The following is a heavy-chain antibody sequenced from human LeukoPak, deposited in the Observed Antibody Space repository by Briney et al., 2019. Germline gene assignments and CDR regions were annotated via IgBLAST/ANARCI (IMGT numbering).Heavy chain of an antibody. V-gene: IGHV4-31*03. J-gene: IGHJ1*01. CDR3: ALGYCGGGSCYAREYFQH. CDR1: GXSISSGGDY. D-gene: IGHD2-15*01. CDR2: IYYSGST. Sequence: SETLSLTCTVSGXSISSGGDYWTWIRQHPGKGLEWIGYIYYSGSTYYNPSLKSRVTISVDTSKNQFSLRLSSVTAADTAVYYCALGYCGGGSCYAREYFQHWGQGTLVTVSS.